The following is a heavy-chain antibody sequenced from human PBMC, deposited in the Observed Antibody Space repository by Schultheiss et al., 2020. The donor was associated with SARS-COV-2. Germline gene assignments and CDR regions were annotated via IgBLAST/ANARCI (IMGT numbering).Heavy chain of an antibody. D-gene: IGHD2-15*01. Sequence: SETLSLTCTVSGGSISSGDYYWSWIRQPPGKGLEWIGEINHSGSTNYNPSLKSRVTISADTSKNQFSLKLRSITAADTAVYFCARDTYCSGGSCFDWYFDVWGRGTLVTVSS. CDR3: ARDTYCSGGSCFDWYFDV. J-gene: IGHJ2*01. CDR1: GGSISSGDYY. V-gene: IGHV4-30-4*02. CDR2: INHSGST.